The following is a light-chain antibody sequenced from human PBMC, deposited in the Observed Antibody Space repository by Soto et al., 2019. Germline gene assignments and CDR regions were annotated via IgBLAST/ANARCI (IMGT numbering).Light chain of an antibody. J-gene: IGKJ1*01. V-gene: IGKV1-5*03. Sequence: DIQMTQSPSTLSASVGDRVTITCRASESISSGLAWYQQKPGKAHNLLIYKASTLKSGVQSRFSGSGSGTDFTLTIRSLEPEDFAVYYCKQRSNWWWTFGQGTKVDIK. CDR3: KQRSNWWWT. CDR1: ESISSG. CDR2: KAS.